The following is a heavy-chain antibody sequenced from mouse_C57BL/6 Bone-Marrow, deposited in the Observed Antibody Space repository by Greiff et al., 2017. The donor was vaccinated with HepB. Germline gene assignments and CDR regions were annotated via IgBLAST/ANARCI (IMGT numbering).Heavy chain of an antibody. CDR1: DSEVFPIAY. V-gene: IGHV15-2*01. J-gene: IGHJ1*03. CDR3: ARRGNYGCYWYFDV. CDR2: ILPSIGRT. Sequence: QVQLQQSGSELRSPGSSVKLSCKDFDSEVFPIAYMSWVRQKPGHGFEWIGGILPSIGRTIYGEKFEDKATLDADTLSNTAYLELNSLTSEDSAIYYCARRGNYGCYWYFDVWGTGTTVTVSS. D-gene: IGHD2-1*01.